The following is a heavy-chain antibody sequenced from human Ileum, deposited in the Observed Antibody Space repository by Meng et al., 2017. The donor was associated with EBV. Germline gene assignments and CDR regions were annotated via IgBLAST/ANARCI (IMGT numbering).Heavy chain of an antibody. CDR2: IKSRSDGGTI. CDR1: GFTISNAW. Sequence: EVQLVESGGGLVKPGGSLRLSCAASGFTISNAWMSWVRQAPGKGLECVGRIKSRSDGGTIDYAAPVKGRFTISRDDSKNTMYLQMNSLKTEDTDVYYCTKSACGGDCYWGQGTLVTVSS. D-gene: IGHD2-21*01. CDR3: TKSACGGDCY. J-gene: IGHJ4*02. V-gene: IGHV3-15*01.